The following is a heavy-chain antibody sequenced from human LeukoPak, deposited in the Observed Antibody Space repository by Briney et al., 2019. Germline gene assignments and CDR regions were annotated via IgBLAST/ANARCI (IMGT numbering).Heavy chain of an antibody. D-gene: IGHD2-21*01. J-gene: IGHJ3*02. V-gene: IGHV3-9*03. Sequence: GRSLRLSCAASGFTFDDYAMHWVRPAPGKGLEWVSGISWNSGSIGYADSVKGRFTISGDNAKNSLYLQMNSLRAEDMALYYCYCGYEAFDIWGQGTMVTVSS. CDR2: ISWNSGSI. CDR1: GFTFDDYA. CDR3: YCGYEAFDI.